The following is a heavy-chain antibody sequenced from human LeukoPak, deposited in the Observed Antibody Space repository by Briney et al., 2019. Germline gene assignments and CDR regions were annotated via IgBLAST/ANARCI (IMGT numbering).Heavy chain of an antibody. D-gene: IGHD2-2*01. V-gene: IGHV4-59*12. J-gene: IGHJ5*02. Sequence: SETLSLTCTVSGGSISSYYWSWIRQPPGKGLEWIGYIYYSGSTNYNPSLKSRVTISVDTSKNQFSLKLSSVTAADTAVYYCAREGGYCSSTSCYLIGGRYNWFDPWGQGTLVTVSS. CDR2: IYYSGST. CDR3: AREGGYCSSTSCYLIGGRYNWFDP. CDR1: GGSISSYY.